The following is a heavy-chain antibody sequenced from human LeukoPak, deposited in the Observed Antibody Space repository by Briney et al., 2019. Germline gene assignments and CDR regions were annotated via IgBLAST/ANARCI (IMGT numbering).Heavy chain of an antibody. D-gene: IGHD7-27*01. J-gene: IGHJ4*02. CDR1: GYTFTSYD. CDR3: ARGPPNWGYDY. Sequence: ASVKVSCKASGYTFTSYDFNWVRQATGQRPEWMGWMSPNSGDTGYTQKFQDRVTMTRNTSISTAYMELSSLRSDDTAVYYCARGPPNWGYDYWGPGTLVTVSS. V-gene: IGHV1-8*01. CDR2: MSPNSGDT.